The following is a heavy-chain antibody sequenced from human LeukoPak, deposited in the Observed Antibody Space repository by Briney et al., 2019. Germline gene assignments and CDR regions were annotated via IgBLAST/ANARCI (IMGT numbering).Heavy chain of an antibody. CDR1: GFTFSSYG. CDR3: AKDLLTGNDAFDI. J-gene: IGHJ3*02. D-gene: IGHD7-27*01. CDR2: ISYDESNK. V-gene: IGHV3-30*18. Sequence: PGGSLRLSCAASGFTFSSYGMHWVRQAPGKGLEGVAGISYDESNKYYAASVKGRFTISRDNSKNALYLQMNSLRAEDTAVYYCAKDLLTGNDAFDIWGQGTMVTVSS.